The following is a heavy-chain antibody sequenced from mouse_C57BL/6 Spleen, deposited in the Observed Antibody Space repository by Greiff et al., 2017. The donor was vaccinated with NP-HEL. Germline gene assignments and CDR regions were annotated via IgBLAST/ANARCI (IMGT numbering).Heavy chain of an antibody. V-gene: IGHV1-55*01. CDR2: IYPGSGST. J-gene: IGHJ2*01. CDR3: ASRRVFITTGVATPYFDD. Sequence: QVQLQQPGAELVKPGASVKMSCKASGYTFTSYWITWVKQRPGQGLEWIGDIYPGSGSTNYNEKFKSKATLTVDTASSTAYMQLSSLTSEDSAVYYCASRRVFITTGVATPYFDDWGKGTTLTVAS. D-gene: IGHD1-1*01. CDR1: GYTFTSYW.